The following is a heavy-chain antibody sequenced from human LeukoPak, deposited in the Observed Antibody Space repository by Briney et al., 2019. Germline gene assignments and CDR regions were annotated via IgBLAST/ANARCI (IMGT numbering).Heavy chain of an antibody. Sequence: TGGSLRLSCAASGFTFSSYSMNWVRQAPGKGLEWVSSISSSGTYVYCADSVKGRFTISRDNAKNSLSLQMNSLRADDAAVYYCARASSKQLAGYLPDGFDIWGQGTMVTVSS. J-gene: IGHJ3*02. CDR1: GFTFSSYS. V-gene: IGHV3-21*01. D-gene: IGHD3-9*01. CDR2: ISSSGTYV. CDR3: ARASSKQLAGYLPDGFDI.